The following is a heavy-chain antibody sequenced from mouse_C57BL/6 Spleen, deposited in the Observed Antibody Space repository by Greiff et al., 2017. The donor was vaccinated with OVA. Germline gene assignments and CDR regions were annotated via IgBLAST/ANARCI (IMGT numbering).Heavy chain of an antibody. CDR2: IDPSDSYT. Sequence: QVQLQQPGAELVRPGTSVKLSCKASGYTFTSYWMHWVKQRPGQGLEWIGVIDPSDSYTNYNQKFKGKATLTVDTSSSTAYMQLISLTSEDSAVYYCASITTVSDYWGQGTTLTVSS. V-gene: IGHV1-59*01. CDR3: ASITTVSDY. CDR1: GYTFTSYW. J-gene: IGHJ2*01. D-gene: IGHD1-1*01.